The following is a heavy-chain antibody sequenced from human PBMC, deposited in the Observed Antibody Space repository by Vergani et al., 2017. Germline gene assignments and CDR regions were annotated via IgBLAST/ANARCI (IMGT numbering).Heavy chain of an antibody. CDR3: ARRCSGNTYYFDY. CDR1: GSPSGDYA. V-gene: IGHV3-20*04. CDR2: VKWNGDSS. D-gene: IGHD3-10*02. J-gene: IGHJ4*02. Sequence: EVKLVGSGGGVVRPRGSLRLPCAAPGSPSGDYAMNWVRQAPGKGLEWVSRVKWNGDSSVYADSVKGRFTISRDNAKNSLSLLMTSLRAEDTAFYYCARRCSGNTYYFDYWGQGALVTVSS.